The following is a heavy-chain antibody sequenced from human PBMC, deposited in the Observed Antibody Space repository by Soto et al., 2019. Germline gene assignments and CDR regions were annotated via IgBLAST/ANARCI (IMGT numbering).Heavy chain of an antibody. J-gene: IGHJ3*02. Sequence: QVRLEQSGAEVKKPGSSVKISCKASGGTLSDHGVSWLRQAPGQGLEWVGGTIPVFNTAKYAPKFQGRVTIAADNSTNIAYMELGSLRSDDTAFYYCARGVYGSGNYYTGPSAFDIWGQGTLVIVSS. D-gene: IGHD3-10*01. CDR1: GGTLSDHG. V-gene: IGHV1-69*06. CDR2: TIPVFNTA. CDR3: ARGVYGSGNYYTGPSAFDI.